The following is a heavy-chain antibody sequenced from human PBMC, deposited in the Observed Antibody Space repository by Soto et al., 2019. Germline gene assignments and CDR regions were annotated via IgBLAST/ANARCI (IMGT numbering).Heavy chain of an antibody. J-gene: IGHJ5*02. V-gene: IGHV2-70*04. CDR2: IDWDDDK. CDR3: AKTGTDGSWFDP. CDR1: GFPLSTSGMR. D-gene: IGHD1-1*01. Sequence: SGPTLVNPTQTLTLTCTFSGFPLSTSGMRVSWIRQPPGKALEWLARIDWDDDKFYSTSLRTRLTISKDTSKNQVVLTMTNMEPVDTATYYCAKTGTDGSWFDPWGQGTLVTVSS.